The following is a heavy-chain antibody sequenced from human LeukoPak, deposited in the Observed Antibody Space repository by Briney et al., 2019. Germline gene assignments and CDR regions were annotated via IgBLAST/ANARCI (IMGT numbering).Heavy chain of an antibody. CDR3: ARDLLRWFGELLRESFDI. D-gene: IGHD3-10*01. Sequence: GGSLRLSCAASGFTFSSYEMNWVRQAPGKGLEWVSYISSSGSTIYYADSVKGRFTISRDNAKNSLYLQMNSLRAEDTAVYYCARDLLRWFGELLRESFDIWGQGTMVTVSS. J-gene: IGHJ3*02. CDR1: GFTFSSYE. CDR2: ISSSGSTI. V-gene: IGHV3-48*03.